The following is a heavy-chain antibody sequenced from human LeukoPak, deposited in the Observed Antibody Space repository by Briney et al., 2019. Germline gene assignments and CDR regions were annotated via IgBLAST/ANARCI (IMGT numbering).Heavy chain of an antibody. D-gene: IGHD1-26*01. CDR1: GGTFSSYA. CDR3: ARVSGSYLRL. J-gene: IGHJ4*02. V-gene: IGHV1-69*05. CDR2: IIPIFGTA. Sequence: EASVKVSCKASGGTFSSYAISWVRQAPRQGLEWMGRIIPIFGTANYAQKFQGRVTITTDESTSTAYMELSSLISEDTAVYYCARVSGSYLRLWGQGTLVTVSS.